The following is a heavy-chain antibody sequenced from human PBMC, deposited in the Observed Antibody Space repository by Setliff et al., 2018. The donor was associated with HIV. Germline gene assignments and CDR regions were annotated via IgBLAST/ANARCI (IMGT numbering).Heavy chain of an antibody. Sequence: SETLSLTCAVYGRSFSGYYWNWIRQSPGKGLEWIGEINHSGGTNYNPSLKSRVTMSIDTSKNQFSLNVSSVTAADTAVYYCARGWGHDGFDFWGQGTMVT. J-gene: IGHJ3*01. CDR1: GRSFSGYY. D-gene: IGHD7-27*01. V-gene: IGHV4-34*01. CDR3: ARGWGHDGFDF. CDR2: INHSGGT.